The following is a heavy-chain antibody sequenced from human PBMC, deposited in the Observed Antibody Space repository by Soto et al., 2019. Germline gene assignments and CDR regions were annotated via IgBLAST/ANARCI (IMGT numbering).Heavy chain of an antibody. CDR1: GASITITGW. CDR2: LHHNACT. Sequence: PSETLSLTCTVSAVSGASITITGWWSSVRQPPGTGLLWLRELHHNACTNYNPSLKSRVTLSVDKSKNQFYLKMRSVTAADKALYYCARNVGHYYDSSPAGHFDDWGQGTLVT. CDR3: ARNVGHYYDSSPAGHFDD. J-gene: IGHJ4*02. D-gene: IGHD3-22*01. V-gene: IGHV4-4*02.